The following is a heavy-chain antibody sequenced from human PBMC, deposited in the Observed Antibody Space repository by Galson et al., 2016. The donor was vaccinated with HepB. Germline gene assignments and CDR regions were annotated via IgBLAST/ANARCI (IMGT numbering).Heavy chain of an antibody. D-gene: IGHD4-23*01. Sequence: SLRLSCAASGFTFGSYAMSWVRQAPGKGLEWVSGISSSGGSTFYGDSMKGRVTISRDNSNSTLYLQIHSLEAEDTAMYYCAKDHLRFMTTVVTVDFRGQGTLVTVSS. V-gene: IGHV3-23*01. CDR2: ISSSGGST. CDR1: GFTFGSYA. CDR3: AKDHLRFMTTVVTVDF. J-gene: IGHJ4*02.